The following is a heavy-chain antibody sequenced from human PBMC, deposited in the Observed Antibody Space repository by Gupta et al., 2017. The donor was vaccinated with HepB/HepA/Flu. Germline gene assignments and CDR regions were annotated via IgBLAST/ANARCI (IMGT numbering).Heavy chain of an antibody. CDR2: IYHSGST. CDR1: GGSISSSNW. CDR3: AATRADDFWSGRYALNWFDP. J-gene: IGHJ5*02. V-gene: IGHV4-4*02. D-gene: IGHD3-3*01. Sequence: QVQLQESGPGLVKPSGTLSLTCAVSGGSISSSNWWSWVRQPPGKGLEWIGEIYHSGSTNYNPSLKSRVTISVDKSKNQFSLKLSSVTAADTAVYYCAATRADDFWSGRYALNWFDPWGQGTLVTVSS.